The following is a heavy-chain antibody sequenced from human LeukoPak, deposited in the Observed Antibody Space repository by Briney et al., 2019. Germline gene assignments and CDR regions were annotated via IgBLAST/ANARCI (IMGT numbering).Heavy chain of an antibody. Sequence: GGSLRLSCAASGFTFSSYSMNWVRQAPGKGLEWVSYISSSSSTIYYADSVKGRFTISRDNAKNSLYLRMNSLRAEDTAVYYCASEIWPYYYGMDVWGQGTTVTVSS. J-gene: IGHJ6*02. V-gene: IGHV3-48*01. CDR1: GFTFSSYS. CDR2: ISSSSSTI. D-gene: IGHD2/OR15-2a*01. CDR3: ASEIWPYYYGMDV.